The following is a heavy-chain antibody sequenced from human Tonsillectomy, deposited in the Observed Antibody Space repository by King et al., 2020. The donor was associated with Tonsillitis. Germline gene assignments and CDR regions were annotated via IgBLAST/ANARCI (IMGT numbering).Heavy chain of an antibody. CDR2: IFYSGST. D-gene: IGHD3-9*01. V-gene: IGHV4-59*01. CDR3: ARATPNILTGFFFDY. J-gene: IGHJ4*02. Sequence: QLQESGPGLVKPSETLSLTCTVSGGSISSYYWSWIRQPPGKGLEWIGYIFYSGSTNYNPSLKSRVTISVDTSKNQFSLKLTSVTAAGTAVYYCARATPNILTGFFFDYWGQGTLVTVPS. CDR1: GGSISSYY.